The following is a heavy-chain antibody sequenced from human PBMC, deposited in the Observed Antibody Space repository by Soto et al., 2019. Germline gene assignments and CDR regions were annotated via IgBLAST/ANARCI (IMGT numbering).Heavy chain of an antibody. CDR3: VKDLGSAAAGGYYYGMDV. D-gene: IGHD6-13*01. V-gene: IGHV3-9*01. J-gene: IGHJ6*02. Sequence: PGGSLRLSCAASGFTFDDYAMHWVRQAPGKGLEWVSGINWNSGSIGYADSVKGRFSISRDNAKNSLYLQMNSLRAEDTALYYCVKDLGSAAAGGYYYGMDVWGHGTTVTVSS. CDR1: GFTFDDYA. CDR2: INWNSGSI.